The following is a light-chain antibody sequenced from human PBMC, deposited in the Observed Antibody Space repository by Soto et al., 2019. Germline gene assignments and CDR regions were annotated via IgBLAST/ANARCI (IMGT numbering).Light chain of an antibody. J-gene: IGKJ5*01. V-gene: IGKV3D-15*01. CDR2: DAS. Sequence: EIVMTRSPATLSVSPGERATLSCRASQSVSTNLAWYQQKPGQAPRLLIYDASTRATGIPAKFSGSGSGTECTLTISSLESEDFAVYYCQQYSNWRPITFGQGTRLEI. CDR3: QQYSNWRPIT. CDR1: QSVSTN.